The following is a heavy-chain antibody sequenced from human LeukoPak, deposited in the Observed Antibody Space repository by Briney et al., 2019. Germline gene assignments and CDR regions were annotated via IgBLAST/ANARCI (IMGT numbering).Heavy chain of an antibody. CDR2: IKQDGSEK. CDR3: ARKYGSGSSKTYNWFDP. CDR1: GFTFSSYW. Sequence: GGSLRLSCAASGFTFSSYWMSWFRQAPGKGLEWVANIKQDGSEKYYVDSVKGRFTISRDNAKNSLYLQMNGLRAEDTAVYYCARKYGSGSSKTYNWFDPWGQGTLVTVSS. V-gene: IGHV3-7*03. J-gene: IGHJ5*02. D-gene: IGHD3-10*01.